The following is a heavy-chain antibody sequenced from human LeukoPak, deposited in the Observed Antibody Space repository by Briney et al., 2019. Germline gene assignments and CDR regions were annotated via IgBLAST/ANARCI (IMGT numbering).Heavy chain of an antibody. CDR2: IIPIFGTA. D-gene: IGHD2-15*01. CDR3: ARTPYCSGGSCYSGYFDY. Sequence: SVKVSCKASGGTFSSYAISWVRQAPGQGLEWMGGIIPIFGTANYAQEFQGRVTITADKSTSTAYMELSSLRSEDTAVYYCARTPYCSGGSCYSGYFDYWGQGTLVTVSP. V-gene: IGHV1-69*06. J-gene: IGHJ4*02. CDR1: GGTFSSYA.